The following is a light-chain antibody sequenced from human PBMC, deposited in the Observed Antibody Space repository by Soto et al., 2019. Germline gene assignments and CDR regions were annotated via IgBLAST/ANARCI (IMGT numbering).Light chain of an antibody. CDR3: QQCNDSPHP. V-gene: IGKV3-15*01. CDR1: QSVSSN. J-gene: IGKJ2*01. CDR2: GAS. Sequence: EIVMTQSPATLSVSPGERATLSCRASQSVSSNLAWYQQKPGQAPRLLIYGASTRATGIPARFSGRGSGTDFTLTISSLQSEDCAVYYCQQCNDSPHPFGQGTKLEIK.